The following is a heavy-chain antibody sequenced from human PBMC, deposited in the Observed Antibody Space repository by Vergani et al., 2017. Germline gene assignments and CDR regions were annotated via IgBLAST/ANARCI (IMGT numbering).Heavy chain of an antibody. CDR1: GGSFSGYY. D-gene: IGHD1-7*01. CDR2: INHSGST. J-gene: IGHJ6*02. V-gene: IGHV4-34*01. Sequence: QVQLQQWGAGLLKPSETLSLTCAVYGGSFSGYYWSWIRQPPGKGLEGIGEINHSGSTNYNPSLRSRVTISVDTTKNQFSLKLSSVTAADTAVYYCARVGELNYYYGMDVWGQGTTVTVSS. CDR3: ARVGELNYYYGMDV.